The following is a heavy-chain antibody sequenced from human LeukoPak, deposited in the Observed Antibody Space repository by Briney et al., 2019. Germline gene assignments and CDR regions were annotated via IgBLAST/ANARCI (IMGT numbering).Heavy chain of an antibody. CDR1: GGSISSDTYC. J-gene: IGHJ6*03. Sequence: KTSETLSLTCTVSGGSISSDTYCWSWIRQPPGKGLEWIGSIYSGSTYYNPSLKSRVTISVDTSKNQFSLKLSSVTAADTAVYYCARVPLFGWAPYYYYYYMDVWGKGTTVTVSS. CDR2: IYSGST. V-gene: IGHV4-39*07. D-gene: IGHD3-10*01. CDR3: ARVPLFGWAPYYYYYYMDV.